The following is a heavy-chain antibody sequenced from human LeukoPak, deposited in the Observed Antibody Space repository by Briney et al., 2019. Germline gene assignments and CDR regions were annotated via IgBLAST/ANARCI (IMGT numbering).Heavy chain of an antibody. D-gene: IGHD1-1*01. CDR2: ISSDGSKK. Sequence: GGSLRLSCTASGFPYSGYGMHWVRQAPGKGPEWVAAISSDGSKKDYADTVKGRFSISRDKYKNTLYLQMNSLRPEDTAVYYCATEYDNLDDYFDYWGQGTLVIVSS. CDR1: GFPYSGYG. CDR3: ATEYDNLDDYFDY. J-gene: IGHJ4*02. V-gene: IGHV3-30*03.